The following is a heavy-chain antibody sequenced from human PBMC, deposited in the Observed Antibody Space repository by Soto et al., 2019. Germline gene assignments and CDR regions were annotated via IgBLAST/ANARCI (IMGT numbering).Heavy chain of an antibody. CDR2: IIPILGIA. D-gene: IGHD3-10*01. V-gene: IGHV1-69*02. J-gene: IGHJ6*03. Sequence: QVQLVQSGAVVKKPGSSVKVSCKASGGTFSSYTISWVRQAPGQGLEWMGRIIPILGIANYAQKFQGRVTITADKSTSTAYMELSSLRSEDTAVYYCARGGYYGSGSYYYYYMDVWGKGTTVTVSS. CDR1: GGTFSSYT. CDR3: ARGGYYGSGSYYYYYMDV.